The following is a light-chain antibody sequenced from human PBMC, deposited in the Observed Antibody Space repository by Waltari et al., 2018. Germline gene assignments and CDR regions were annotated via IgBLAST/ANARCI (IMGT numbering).Light chain of an antibody. J-gene: IGLJ3*02. CDR2: HVS. CDR3: ISYTTSNTWV. CDR1: SSDVRGYNY. V-gene: IGLV2-14*01. Sequence: QSALTQPASVSGSPGQSITISCTGSSSDVRGYNYVSWYQQHPGKAPKLMTYHVSERPSGVSNRFSGSKSGNTASLTISGLQAEDEADYYCISYTTSNTWVFGGGTKLTVL.